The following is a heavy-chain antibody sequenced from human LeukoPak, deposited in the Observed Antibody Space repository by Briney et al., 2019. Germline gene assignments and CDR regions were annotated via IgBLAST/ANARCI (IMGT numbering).Heavy chain of an antibody. D-gene: IGHD6-19*01. CDR2: IYYSGST. Sequence: ETLSLTCTVSGGSISSSSYYWGWIRQPPGKGPEWIGSIYYSGSTNYNPSLKSRVTISLDTSKNQFSLKLTSVTAADTAVYYCASVRGYSSGWYASGFDPWGQGTLVTVSS. CDR3: ASVRGYSSGWYASGFDP. CDR1: GGSISSSSYY. J-gene: IGHJ5*02. V-gene: IGHV4-39*07.